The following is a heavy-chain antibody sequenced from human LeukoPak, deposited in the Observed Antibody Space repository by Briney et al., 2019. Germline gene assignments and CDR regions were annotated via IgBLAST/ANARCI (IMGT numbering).Heavy chain of an antibody. CDR3: ARSKAHLSTSWYGTWFDP. CDR1: GGSISSYY. Sequence: SETLSLTCTVSGGSISSYYWSWIRQPAGKGLEWIGRIYTSGSTNYNPSLKSRVTMSVDTSKNQFSLKLSSVTAADTAVYYCARSKAHLSTSWYGTWFDPWAREPWSPSPQ. CDR2: IYTSGST. D-gene: IGHD2-2*01. V-gene: IGHV4-4*07. J-gene: IGHJ5*02.